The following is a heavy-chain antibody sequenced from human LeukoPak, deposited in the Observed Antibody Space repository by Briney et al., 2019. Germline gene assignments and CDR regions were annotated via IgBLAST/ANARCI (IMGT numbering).Heavy chain of an antibody. J-gene: IGHJ4*02. V-gene: IGHV3-7*05. D-gene: IGHD6-13*01. CDR1: GXTFSSYW. CDR3: ARRGTSSSWAHFDY. CDR2: IKQDGSEK. Sequence: TGGSLRLSCAASGXTFSSYWVTWVRQAPGKGLEWVSKIKQDGSEKYYVDSVKGRFTISRDNAKNSLYLQMNSLGAEDTAVYYCARRGTSSSWAHFDYWGQGTLVTVSS.